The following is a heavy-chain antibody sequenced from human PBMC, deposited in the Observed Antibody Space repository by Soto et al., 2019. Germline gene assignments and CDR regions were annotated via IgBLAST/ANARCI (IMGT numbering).Heavy chain of an antibody. J-gene: IGHJ6*02. D-gene: IGHD6-19*01. CDR2: INPSGGST. Sequence: VKVSFHASVYTFTSYYMHWVRQAPGQGLEWMGIINPSGGSTSYAQKFQGRVTMTRDTSTSTVYMELSSLRSEDTAVYYCARDKRSSGWYALYEYYGMDVWGQGTTVTVSS. CDR3: ARDKRSSGWYALYEYYGMDV. CDR1: VYTFTSYY. V-gene: IGHV1-46*01.